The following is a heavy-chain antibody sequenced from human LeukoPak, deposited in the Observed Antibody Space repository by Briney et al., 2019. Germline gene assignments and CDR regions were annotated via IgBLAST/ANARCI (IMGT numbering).Heavy chain of an antibody. V-gene: IGHV4-4*07. CDR1: GGSISSYY. D-gene: IGHD2-2*01. CDR2: IYTSGST. Sequence: SETLSLTCTVSGGSISSYYWSWIRQPAGKGLEWIGRIYTSGSTNYNPSLKSRVTMSVDTSKNQFSLKLSSVTAADTAVYYCATLVPATALGTNSGDWFDPWGQGTLVTVSS. CDR3: ATLVPATALGTNSGDWFDP. J-gene: IGHJ5*02.